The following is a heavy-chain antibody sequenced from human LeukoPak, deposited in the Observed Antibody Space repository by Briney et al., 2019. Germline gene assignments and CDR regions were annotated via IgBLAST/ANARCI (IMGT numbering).Heavy chain of an antibody. CDR2: IIPIFGTA. CDR1: GGTFSSYA. CDR3: ARDPSRGYSYGYDIWFDP. D-gene: IGHD5-18*01. V-gene: IGHV1-69*13. Sequence: SVKVSCKASGGTFSSYAISWVRQAPGQGLEWMGGIIPIFGTANYAQKFQGRVTITADESTSTAYMELSSLRSEDTAVYYCARDPSRGYSYGYDIWFDPWGQGTLVTVSS. J-gene: IGHJ5*02.